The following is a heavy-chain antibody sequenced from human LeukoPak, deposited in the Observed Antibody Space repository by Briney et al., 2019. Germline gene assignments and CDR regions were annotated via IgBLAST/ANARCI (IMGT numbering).Heavy chain of an antibody. Sequence: GGSLRLSCAASGFTFSSYAMHWVRQAPGQRLEWMGWINAGNGNTKYSQKFQGRVTITRDTSASTAYMELSSLRSEDTAVYYCASGAEGYYGSGSYYNDYWGQGTLVTVSS. CDR1: GFTFSSYA. D-gene: IGHD3-10*01. CDR3: ASGAEGYYGSGSYYNDY. CDR2: INAGNGNT. V-gene: IGHV1-3*01. J-gene: IGHJ4*02.